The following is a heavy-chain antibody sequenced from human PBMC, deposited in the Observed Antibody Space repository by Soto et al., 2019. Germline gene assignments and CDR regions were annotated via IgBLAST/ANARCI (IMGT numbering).Heavy chain of an antibody. J-gene: IGHJ4*02. Sequence: QVQLQESGPGLVKPSGTLSLTCAVSGGSISSNNWWIWVRQPPGKGLEWIGEIYHSGTTGYNPSFKSRGTISVDKSNNQFSLKLSYVTAADTAVYYCAGRRDGSGSLDYWGQGTLLTVYS. CDR3: AGRRDGSGSLDY. V-gene: IGHV4-4*02. CDR1: GGSISSNNW. D-gene: IGHD3-10*01. CDR2: IYHSGTT.